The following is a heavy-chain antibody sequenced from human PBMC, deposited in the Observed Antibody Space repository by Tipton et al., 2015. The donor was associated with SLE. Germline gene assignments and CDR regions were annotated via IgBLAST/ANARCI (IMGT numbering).Heavy chain of an antibody. J-gene: IGHJ2*01. CDR3: ARHVRVGNFGDYWYFDL. V-gene: IGHV4-61*05. D-gene: IGHD4-17*01. CDR1: GASLTSKSHY. Sequence: TLSLTCTDSGASLTSKSHYWGWFRQPPGKRPEWIGYIFHSGSTNYNPSLKSRLTISADTSKSQFSLILTSVTAADTAVYYCARHVRVGNFGDYWYFDLWGRGTLVTVSS. CDR2: IFHSGST.